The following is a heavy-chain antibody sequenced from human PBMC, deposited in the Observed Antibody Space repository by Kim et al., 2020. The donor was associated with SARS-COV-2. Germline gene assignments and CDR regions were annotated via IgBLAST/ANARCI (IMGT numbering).Heavy chain of an antibody. D-gene: IGHD2-2*01. CDR1: GGTFSSYA. CDR2: IIPIFGTA. CDR3: AREADPAGSLGGAGDAFDI. V-gene: IGHV1-69*13. Sequence: SVKVSCKASGGTFSSYAISWVRQAPGQGLEWMGGIIPIFGTANYAQKFQGRVTITADESTSTAYMELSSLRSEDTAVYYCAREADPAGSLGGAGDAFDIWGQGTMVTVSS. J-gene: IGHJ3*02.